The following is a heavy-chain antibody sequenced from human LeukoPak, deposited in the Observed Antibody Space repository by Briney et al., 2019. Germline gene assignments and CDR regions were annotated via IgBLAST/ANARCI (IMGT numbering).Heavy chain of an antibody. CDR3: ARDLAINDAFDI. D-gene: IGHD3-9*01. J-gene: IGHJ3*02. Sequence: SETLSLTCAVSGYSISSGYYWGWIRQPPGKGLEWIGSIYHSGSTYYNPSLKSRVTISVDTSKNQFSLKLSSVTAADTAVYYYARDLAINDAFDIWGQGTMVTVSS. CDR2: IYHSGST. V-gene: IGHV4-38-2*02. CDR1: GYSISSGYY.